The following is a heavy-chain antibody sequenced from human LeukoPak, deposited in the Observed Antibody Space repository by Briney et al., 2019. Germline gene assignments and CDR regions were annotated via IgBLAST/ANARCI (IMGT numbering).Heavy chain of an antibody. CDR2: MNPNSGNT. D-gene: IGHD6-13*01. CDR1: GYTFTSYD. Sequence: ASVKVSCKASGYTFTSYDINWVRQAAGQGLEWMGWMNPNSGNTGYAQKFQGRVTMTRNTSISTAYMELSSLRSEDTAMYYCARGPMSRGLAAAVYWGQGTLVAVSS. CDR3: ARGPMSRGLAAAVY. V-gene: IGHV1-8*01. J-gene: IGHJ4*02.